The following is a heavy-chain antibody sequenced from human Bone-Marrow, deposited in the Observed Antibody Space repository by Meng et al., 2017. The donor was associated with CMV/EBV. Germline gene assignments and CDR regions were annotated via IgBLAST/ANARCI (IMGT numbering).Heavy chain of an antibody. CDR3: AKGDTSSPLQH. J-gene: IGHJ4*02. CDR1: GFTFSNYG. Sequence: GESLKISCAASGFTFSNYGMHWVRQAPGKGLEWVAVIWYDGSNKYYADSVKGRFTISRDNPKNTLYLQMNSLRAEDTAVYYCAKGDTSSPLQHWGQGNLVNVAS. V-gene: IGHV3-33*06. CDR2: IWYDGSNK. D-gene: IGHD1-26*01.